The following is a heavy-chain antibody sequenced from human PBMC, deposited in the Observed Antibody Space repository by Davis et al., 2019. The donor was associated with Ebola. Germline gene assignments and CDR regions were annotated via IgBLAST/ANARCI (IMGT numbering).Heavy chain of an antibody. Sequence: GESLKISCAASGFTFCSYSMNWVRQAPGKGLEWVSYISSSSTIYYADSVKGRFTISRDNAKNSLYLQMNSLRDEDTAVYYCARDGFFGVTTSDYWGQGTLVTVSS. V-gene: IGHV3-48*02. D-gene: IGHD4-17*01. J-gene: IGHJ4*02. CDR2: ISSSSTI. CDR3: ARDGFFGVTTSDY. CDR1: GFTFCSYS.